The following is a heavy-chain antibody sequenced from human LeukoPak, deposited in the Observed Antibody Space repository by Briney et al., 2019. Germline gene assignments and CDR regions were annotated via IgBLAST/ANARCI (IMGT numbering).Heavy chain of an antibody. CDR3: ARGGVLKSVDY. Sequence: SETLSLTCTVSGGSISSYYWSWIRQPAGKGLEWIGRIYTSGSTNYNPSLKSRVTISVDTSKNQFSLKLSSGTAADTAVYYCARGGVLKSVDYWGQGTLVAVSS. CDR2: IYTSGST. CDR1: GGSISSYY. J-gene: IGHJ4*02. V-gene: IGHV4-4*07. D-gene: IGHD3-16*01.